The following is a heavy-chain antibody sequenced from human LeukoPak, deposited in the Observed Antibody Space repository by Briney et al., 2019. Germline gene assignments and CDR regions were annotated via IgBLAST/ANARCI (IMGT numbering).Heavy chain of an antibody. V-gene: IGHV1-8*01. J-gene: IGHJ2*01. CDR3: ARLRPYYDILTGYHRYFDL. CDR1: GYTFTSYD. CDR2: MNPNSGNT. D-gene: IGHD3-9*01. Sequence: ASVKVSRKASGYTFTSYDINWVRQATGQGLEWMGWMNPNSGNTGYAQKFQGRVTMTRNTSISTAYMELSSLRSEDTAVYYCARLRPYYDILTGYHRYFDLWGRGTLVTVSS.